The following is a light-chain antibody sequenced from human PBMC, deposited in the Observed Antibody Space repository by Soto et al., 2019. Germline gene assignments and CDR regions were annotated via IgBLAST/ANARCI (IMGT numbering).Light chain of an antibody. V-gene: IGKV3D-15*01. CDR1: QSVGSD. CDR3: QQDNSWTLT. J-gene: IGKJ4*01. CDR2: DIF. Sequence: EIVMTQSPATLSVSPGERATLSCRASQSVGSDLAWYQQTPGQAPRLVIYDIFTSSTGVPTRISGSGSGTEFTLTISSLQAEDVAVYYCQQDNSWTLTFGGGTKVEIK.